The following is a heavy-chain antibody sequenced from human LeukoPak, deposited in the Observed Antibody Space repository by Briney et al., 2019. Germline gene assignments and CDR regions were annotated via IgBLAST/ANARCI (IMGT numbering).Heavy chain of an antibody. V-gene: IGHV3-23*01. CDR2: ISGRGGST. D-gene: IGHD6-19*01. J-gene: IGHJ4*02. CDR3: AKDRGSGWPQFGY. CDR1: GFSFGSYA. Sequence: GGSLRLSCAASGFSFGSYAMSWVRQAPGKGLEWVSAISGRGGSTYYADSVKGRLTISRDNSKNTLYLQMNSLRAEDTAVYYCAKDRGSGWPQFGYWGQGTLVTVSS.